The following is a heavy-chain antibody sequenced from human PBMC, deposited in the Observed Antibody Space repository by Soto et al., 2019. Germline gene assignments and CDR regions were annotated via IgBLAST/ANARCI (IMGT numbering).Heavy chain of an antibody. J-gene: IGHJ4*02. D-gene: IGHD5-12*01. V-gene: IGHV1-24*01. Sequence: GASLKVSCKVSGYILTELSMHWVRQAPGKGLEWMGGFDPEDGETIYAQKFQGRVTITADKSTTTAYMEVSSLRPEDTAMYYCVKDSPIGSVFSGHDDIDSWGQGTPVTVSS. CDR1: GYILTELS. CDR3: VKDSPIGSVFSGHDDIDS. CDR2: FDPEDGET.